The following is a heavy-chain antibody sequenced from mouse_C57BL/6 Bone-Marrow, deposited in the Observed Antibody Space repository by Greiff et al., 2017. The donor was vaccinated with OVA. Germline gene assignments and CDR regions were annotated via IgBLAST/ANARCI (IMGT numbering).Heavy chain of an antibody. J-gene: IGHJ1*03. CDR1: GYTFTNYW. CDR3: ARKGGYDRYFDV. D-gene: IGHD2-2*01. V-gene: IGHV1-63*01. CDR2: IYPGGGYT. Sequence: QVQLQQSGAELVRPGTSVKMSCKASGYTFTNYWIGWAKQRPGHGLEWIGDIYPGGGYTNYNEKFKGKATLTADKSSSKAYMQFSSLTSEDSAIYYCARKGGYDRYFDVWGTGTTVTVSS.